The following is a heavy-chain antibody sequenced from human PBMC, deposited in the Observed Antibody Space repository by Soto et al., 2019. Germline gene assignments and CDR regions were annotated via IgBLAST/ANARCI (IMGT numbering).Heavy chain of an antibody. Sequence: QVQLQESGPGLVKPSGTLSLTCAVSGGSISSSNWWSWFRQPPGKGLEWIGEIDHSGSTNYNPSRKSRVTISVEKSKNQFSLKLRSVTAADTAVYDCARGKGPNLSRNLFDPWGQGTLVTVSS. CDR2: IDHSGST. CDR1: GGSISSSNW. V-gene: IGHV4-4*02. D-gene: IGHD7-27*01. J-gene: IGHJ5*02. CDR3: ARGKGPNLSRNLFDP.